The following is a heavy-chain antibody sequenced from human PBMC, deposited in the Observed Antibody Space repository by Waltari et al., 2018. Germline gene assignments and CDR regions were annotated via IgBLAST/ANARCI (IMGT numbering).Heavy chain of an antibody. J-gene: IGHJ4*02. CDR1: GFTVSSNY. CDR2: IYSGGST. D-gene: IGHD6-13*01. CDR3: ARVRRSSSWSYYFDY. Sequence: EVQLVESGGGLIQPGGSLRLSCAASGFTVSSNYMSWVRQAPGKGLEWVSGIYSGGSTYYADSVKGRFTISRDNSKNTLYLQMNSLRAEDTAVYYCARVRRSSSWSYYFDYWGQGTLVTVSS. V-gene: IGHV3-53*01.